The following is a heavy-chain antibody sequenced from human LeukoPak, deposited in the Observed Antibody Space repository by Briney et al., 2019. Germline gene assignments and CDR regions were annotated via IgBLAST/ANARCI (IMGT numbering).Heavy chain of an antibody. CDR1: GYSISSGYY. CDR2: IYHSGST. Sequence: SETLSLTCTVSGYSISSGYYWGWIRQPPGKGLEWIGSIYHSGSTYYNPSLKSRVTISVDTSKNQFSLKLSSVTAVDTAVYYCARVKGRVDYWGQGTLVTVSS. CDR3: ARVKGRVDY. V-gene: IGHV4-38-2*02. J-gene: IGHJ4*02.